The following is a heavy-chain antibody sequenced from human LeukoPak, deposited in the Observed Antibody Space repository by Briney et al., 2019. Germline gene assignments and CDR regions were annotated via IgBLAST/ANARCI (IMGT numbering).Heavy chain of an antibody. J-gene: IGHJ4*02. V-gene: IGHV1-69*04. D-gene: IGHD5-12*01. CDR1: GGTFSNYA. CDR2: IIPILGIA. Sequence: SVKVSCKASGGTFSNYAISWVRQAPGQGLEWMGRIIPILGIANYAQKFQGRVTITADKSTSTAYMNLRSLRSDDTAVYYCARTPWNIVATITTPAPLLFDNWGQGTLVTVSS. CDR3: ARTPWNIVATITTPAPLLFDN.